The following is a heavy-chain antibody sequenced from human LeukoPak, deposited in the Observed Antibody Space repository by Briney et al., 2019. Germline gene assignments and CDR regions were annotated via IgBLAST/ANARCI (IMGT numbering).Heavy chain of an antibody. J-gene: IGHJ4*02. Sequence: GGSLRLSCAASGITVSRNYMSWVRQAPGKGPEWVSIIYSGGDTYYADSVKGRFTISRDNSKNTLYLQMNTLRAEDTAVYYCVRDNPRCCGVVPANIDDYWGQGTLVTVSS. CDR1: GITVSRNY. V-gene: IGHV3-66*01. D-gene: IGHD2-15*01. CDR2: IYSGGDT. CDR3: VRDNPRCCGVVPANIDDY.